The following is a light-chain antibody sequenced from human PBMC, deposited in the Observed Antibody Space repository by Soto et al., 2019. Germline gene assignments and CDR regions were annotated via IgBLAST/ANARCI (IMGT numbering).Light chain of an antibody. J-gene: IGKJ1*01. Sequence: DIMLKQSLVTLSLTQRERATLSCRASQSVSNDYLAWYQQKPGQAPRLLIYAASTRATGISDRFNGSGSGTEFTLIISSLQSEDFAVYYCQQYNNWPWTFGQGTKADI. CDR1: QSVSND. V-gene: IGKV3D-15*01. CDR3: QQYNNWPWT. CDR2: AAS.